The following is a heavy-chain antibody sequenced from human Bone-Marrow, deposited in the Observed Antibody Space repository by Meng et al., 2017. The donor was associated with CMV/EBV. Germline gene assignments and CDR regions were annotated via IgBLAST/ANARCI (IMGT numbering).Heavy chain of an antibody. V-gene: IGHV1-2*02. Sequence: ASVKVSCKASGYTFTGYYMHWVRQAPGQGLEWMGWINPNSGGTNYAQKFQGRITMTRDTSTSTAYMELSRLRPDDTAVYYWARENLVYSSGWYRDYYYGMDVWGQGTTVTVSS. J-gene: IGHJ6*02. D-gene: IGHD6-19*01. CDR1: GYTFTGYY. CDR3: ARENLVYSSGWYRDYYYGMDV. CDR2: INPNSGGT.